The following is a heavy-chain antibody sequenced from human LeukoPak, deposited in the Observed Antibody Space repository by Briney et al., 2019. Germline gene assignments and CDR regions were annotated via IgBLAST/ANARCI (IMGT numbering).Heavy chain of an antibody. D-gene: IGHD2-2*01. J-gene: IGHJ4*02. V-gene: IGHV3-23*01. CDR1: GFTSSSYA. Sequence: GGSLRLSCAASGFTSSSYAMSWVRQAPGKGLEWVSAISGSGGSTYYADSVKGRFTISRDNSKNTLYLQMNSLRAEDTAVYYCAKDRGYCSSTSCYAGPIDYWGQGTLVTVSS. CDR2: ISGSGGST. CDR3: AKDRGYCSSTSCYAGPIDY.